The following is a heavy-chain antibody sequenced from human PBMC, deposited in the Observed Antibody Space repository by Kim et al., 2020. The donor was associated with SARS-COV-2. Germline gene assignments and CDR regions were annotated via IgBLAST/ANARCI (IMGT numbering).Heavy chain of an antibody. CDR1: GGTFSSYA. D-gene: IGHD2-15*01. V-gene: IGHV1-69*04. Sequence: SVKVSCKASGGTFSSYAISWVRQAPGQGLEWMGRIIPILGIANYAQKFQGRVTITADKSTSTAYMELSSLRSEDTAVYYCARGPVVVAATPNWFDPWGQGTLVTVSS. J-gene: IGHJ5*02. CDR2: IIPILGIA. CDR3: ARGPVVVAATPNWFDP.